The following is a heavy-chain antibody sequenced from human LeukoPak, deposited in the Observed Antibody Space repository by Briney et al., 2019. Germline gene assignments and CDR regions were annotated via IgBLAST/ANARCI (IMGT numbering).Heavy chain of an antibody. Sequence: PGGSLRLSCAASGFIFRNYAMSWVRQAPGKGLEWVSAITGSGDTTYYADSVKGRFTISRDNSKSTLYVEMNTLRAEDTAVYYCAKWGDYDILTGYYVSDFWGQGTLVTVSS. V-gene: IGHV3-23*01. CDR3: AKWGDYDILTGYYVSDF. J-gene: IGHJ4*02. CDR1: GFIFRNYA. CDR2: ITGSGDTT. D-gene: IGHD3-9*01.